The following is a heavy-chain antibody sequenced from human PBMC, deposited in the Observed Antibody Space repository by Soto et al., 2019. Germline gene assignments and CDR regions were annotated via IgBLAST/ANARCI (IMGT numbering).Heavy chain of an antibody. CDR3: ARALRKWGYFDY. Sequence: EVQLVESGGGLVQPGGSLRLSCAASGVTFSSYEMNWVRQAPGKGLEWVSYISSSGSTIYYADSVKGRFTISRDNAKNSLYLQMNSLRAEDTAVYYCARALRKWGYFDYWGQGTLVTVSS. V-gene: IGHV3-48*03. J-gene: IGHJ4*02. D-gene: IGHD4-17*01. CDR2: ISSSGSTI. CDR1: GVTFSSYE.